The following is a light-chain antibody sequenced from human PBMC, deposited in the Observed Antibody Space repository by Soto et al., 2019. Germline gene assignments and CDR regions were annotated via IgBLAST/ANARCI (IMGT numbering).Light chain of an antibody. CDR2: TGS. V-gene: IGKV1-12*01. Sequence: DIQMTQSPSSVSASVGDRVSITCRASQGISNWLAWYQQKPGRAPKLLIYTGSSLQSGVPSRFSGTGSGTDFTLTISSLQPEDVATYYCQEANSCHLTFGGGTKVEIK. CDR1: QGISNW. CDR3: QEANSCHLT. J-gene: IGKJ4*01.